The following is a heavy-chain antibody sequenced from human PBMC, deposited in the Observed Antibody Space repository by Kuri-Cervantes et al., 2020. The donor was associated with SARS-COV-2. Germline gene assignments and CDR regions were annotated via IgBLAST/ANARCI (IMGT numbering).Heavy chain of an antibody. CDR3: ARDGELSGGAFDI. CDR2: IIPIFGTA. CDR1: GGTFSSYA. Sequence: SVKVSCKASGGTFSSYAISWVRQAPGQGLEWMGGIIPIFGTANYAQKFQGRVTITTDESTSTAYMELSRLRSDDTAVYYCARDGELSGGAFDIWGQGTMVTVSS. J-gene: IGHJ3*02. D-gene: IGHD2-21*01. V-gene: IGHV1-69*05.